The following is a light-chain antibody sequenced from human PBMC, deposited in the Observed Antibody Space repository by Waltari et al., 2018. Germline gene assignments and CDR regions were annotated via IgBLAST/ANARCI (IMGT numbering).Light chain of an antibody. J-gene: IGLJ1*01. CDR2: EVS. CDR1: DSDVGAYYF. CDR3: SSYTTSSAPGV. V-gene: IGLV2-14*01. Sequence: QPALTQPASVSGSPGQPTTISCPGTDSDVGAYYFVSWYQQHPGKVPHLIIEEVSNRPSGIANRFAAAKSGNTASLTISGLQAEDEADYYCSSYTTSSAPGVFGTGTRVTVL.